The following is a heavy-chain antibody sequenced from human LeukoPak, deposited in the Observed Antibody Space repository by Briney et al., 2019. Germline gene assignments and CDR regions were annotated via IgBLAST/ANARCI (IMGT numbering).Heavy chain of an antibody. CDR1: GFTFSIYW. D-gene: IGHD3-3*01. V-gene: IGHV3-7*03. J-gene: IGHJ4*02. CDR3: AKGWYYDFWSGYNY. Sequence: PGGSLRLSCAASGFTFSIYWMNWVRQAPGKGLEWVANIKQDGTEKYYVDSVKGRFTISRDNSKNTLYLQMNSLRAEDTAVYYCAKGWYYDFWSGYNYWGQGTLVTVSS. CDR2: IKQDGTEK.